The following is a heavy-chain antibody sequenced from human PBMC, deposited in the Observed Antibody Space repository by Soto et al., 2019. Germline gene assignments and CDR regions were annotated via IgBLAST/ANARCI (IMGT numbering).Heavy chain of an antibody. J-gene: IGHJ6*02. CDR2: INHSGST. D-gene: IGHD6-13*01. V-gene: IGHV4-34*01. CDR3: ASPGSRELRYYYGMDV. CDR1: GGSFSGYY. Sequence: SETLSLTCAVYGGSFSGYYWSWIRQPPGKGLEWIGEINHSGSTNYNPSLKSRVTISVDTSKNQFSLKLSSVTAADTAVYYCASPGSRELRYYYGMDVWGQGTKVTVSS.